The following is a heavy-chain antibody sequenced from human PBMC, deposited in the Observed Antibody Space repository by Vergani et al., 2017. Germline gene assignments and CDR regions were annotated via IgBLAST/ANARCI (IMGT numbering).Heavy chain of an antibody. Sequence: QVQLQESGPGLVKPSETLSLTCTVSGGSISSYYWSWIRQPPGKGLEWIGYIYYSVSTNYNPSLKSRVTISVDTSKNQFSLKLSSVTAADTAVYSCARVTKYYDILTGYYVAFDYWGQGTLVTVSS. J-gene: IGHJ4*02. CDR3: ARVTKYYDILTGYYVAFDY. CDR1: GGSISSYY. CDR2: IYYSVST. D-gene: IGHD3-9*01. V-gene: IGHV4-59*01.